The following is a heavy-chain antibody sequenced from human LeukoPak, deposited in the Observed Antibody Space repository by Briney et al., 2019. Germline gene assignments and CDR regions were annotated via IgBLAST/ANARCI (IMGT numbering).Heavy chain of an antibody. Sequence: GGSLRLSCAASGFTFSNYWMHWVRQAPGKGLVWVSRINSDGINTSYADSVKGRFTISRDNAKNTLYLQMNSLRAEDTAVYYCATLATAATWYVWGKGTTVTISS. J-gene: IGHJ6*04. CDR3: ATLATAATWYV. D-gene: IGHD5-24*01. CDR2: INSDGINT. V-gene: IGHV3-74*01. CDR1: GFTFSNYW.